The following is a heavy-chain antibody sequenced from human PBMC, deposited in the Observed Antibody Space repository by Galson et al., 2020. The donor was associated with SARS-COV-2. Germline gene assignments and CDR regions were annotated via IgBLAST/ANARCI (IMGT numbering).Heavy chain of an antibody. CDR2: IIPIFGTA. Sequence: SVKVSCKASGGTFSSYAISWVRQAPGQGLEWMGGIIPIFGTANYAQKFQGRVTITADESTSTAYMELSSLRTEDTAVYYCARNYYDSSGYYLFDYWGQGTLVTVSS. V-gene: IGHV1-69*13. CDR1: GGTFSSYA. J-gene: IGHJ4*02. D-gene: IGHD3-22*01. CDR3: ARNYYDSSGYYLFDY.